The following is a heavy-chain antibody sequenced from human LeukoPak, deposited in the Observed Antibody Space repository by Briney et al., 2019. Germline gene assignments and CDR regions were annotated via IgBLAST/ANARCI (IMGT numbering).Heavy chain of an antibody. D-gene: IGHD1-1*01. J-gene: IGHJ4*02. CDR3: AKNPRLEGWIYFDS. CDR2: ITISSNFI. Sequence: PGGSLRLSCAASGFSLSSYNMNWVRQAPGKGLEWVSSITISSNFIYYADSVKGRFTISRDNSKNTLSLQMNSLTAEDTAVYYCAKNPRLEGWIYFDSWGQGIPVTVSS. CDR1: GFSLSSYN. V-gene: IGHV3-21*04.